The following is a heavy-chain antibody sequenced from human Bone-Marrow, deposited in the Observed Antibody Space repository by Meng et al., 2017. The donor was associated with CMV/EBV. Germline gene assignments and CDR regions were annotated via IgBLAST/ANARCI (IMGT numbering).Heavy chain of an antibody. CDR3: ARDYYDSGGYYYTEGYYHGLDV. Sequence: GSLRLSCTVSGGSISSYYWSWIRQPPGKGLEWIGYIYYSGSTNYNPSLKSRVTISVDTSKNQFSLKLSSVTAADTAVYYCARDYYDSGGYYYTEGYYHGLDVWGQGTTVTVSS. V-gene: IGHV4-59*01. D-gene: IGHD3-22*01. J-gene: IGHJ6*02. CDR2: IYYSGST. CDR1: GGSISSYY.